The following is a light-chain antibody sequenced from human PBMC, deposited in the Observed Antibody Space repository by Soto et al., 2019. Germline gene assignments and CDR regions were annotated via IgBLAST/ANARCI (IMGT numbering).Light chain of an antibody. V-gene: IGKV1D-13*01. CDR2: DAS. Sequence: AIQLTQSPSSLSASVGDRVTITCRASQGISSALAWYQQKPGKAPKLLIYDASSLESGVPSRFSGSGSGTDFTLTISSLRPEDFATYYCQQFNNYLITVGQGTRLESK. CDR1: QGISSA. J-gene: IGKJ5*01. CDR3: QQFNNYLIT.